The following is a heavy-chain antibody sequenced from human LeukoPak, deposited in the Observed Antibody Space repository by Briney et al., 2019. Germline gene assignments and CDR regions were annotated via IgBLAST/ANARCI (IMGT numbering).Heavy chain of an antibody. V-gene: IGHV4-34*01. CDR3: AREHSNYAGYYYYMDV. CDR1: GGSFSGYY. CDR2: INHSGST. J-gene: IGHJ6*03. Sequence: SETLSLTCAVYGGSFSGYYWSGIRQPPGKGLEWIGEINHSGSTNHNPSLKSRVTISVDTSKNQFSLKLSSVTAADTAVYYCAREHSNYAGYYYYMDVWGKGTTVTVSS. D-gene: IGHD4-11*01.